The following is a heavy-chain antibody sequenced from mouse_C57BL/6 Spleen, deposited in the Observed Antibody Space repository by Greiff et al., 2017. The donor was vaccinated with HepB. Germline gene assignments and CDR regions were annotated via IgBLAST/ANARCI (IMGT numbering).Heavy chain of an antibody. V-gene: IGHV1-59*01. D-gene: IGHD1-1*01. Sequence: VKLQQPGAELVRPGTSVKLSCKASGYTFTSYWMHWVKQRPGQGLEWIGVIDPSDSYTNYNQKFKGKATLTVDTSSSTAYMQLSSLTSEDSAVYYCARRGGSRSGYAMDYWGQGTSVTVSS. CDR1: GYTFTSYW. CDR2: IDPSDSYT. J-gene: IGHJ4*01. CDR3: ARRGGSRSGYAMDY.